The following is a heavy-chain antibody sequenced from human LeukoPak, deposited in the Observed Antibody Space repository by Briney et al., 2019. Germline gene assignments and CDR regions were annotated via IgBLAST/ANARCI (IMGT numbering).Heavy chain of an antibody. CDR2: IIPIFGTA. V-gene: IGHV1-69*15. CDR1: GGTFSSYA. Sequence: SVKASCKASGGTFSSYAVSWVRQAPGQGLEWMGRIIPIFGTANYAQKFQGRVTITADESTSTAYMELSSLRSEDTAVYYCARSLGVVAATWYYYYMDVWGKGTTVTVSS. J-gene: IGHJ6*03. CDR3: ARSLGVVAATWYYYYMDV. D-gene: IGHD2-15*01.